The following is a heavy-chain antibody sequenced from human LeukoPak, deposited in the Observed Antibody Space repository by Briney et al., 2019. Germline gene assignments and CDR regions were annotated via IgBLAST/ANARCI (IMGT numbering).Heavy chain of an antibody. CDR3: AKDLYGDYDFDC. V-gene: IGHV3-23*01. J-gene: IGHJ4*02. CDR2: ITSSGST. CDR1: GFTFNNYA. Sequence: PGASLRLSCAASGFTFNNYAMNWVRQAPGKGLEWVSVITSSGSTYYADSVEGRFTISRDNSKNTLYLQMNSLRAEDTAIYYCAKDLYGDYDFDCWGRGTLVTVSS. D-gene: IGHD4-17*01.